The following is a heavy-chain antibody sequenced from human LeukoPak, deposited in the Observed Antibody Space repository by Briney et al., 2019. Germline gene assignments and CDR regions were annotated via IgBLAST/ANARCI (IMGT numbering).Heavy chain of an antibody. V-gene: IGHV4-39*01. CDR2: LYYSGST. CDR1: GSSISSGGYY. J-gene: IGHJ4*02. Sequence: PSETLSLTCTVSGSSISSGGYYWGWIRHPPGKGLEWIGSLYYSGSTYYNPSLKSRVTISVYTSKNQFSLTLSSVTAADTAVYYCASPGGGPTDYWGQGTLVTVSS. D-gene: IGHD3-16*01. CDR3: ASPGGGPTDY.